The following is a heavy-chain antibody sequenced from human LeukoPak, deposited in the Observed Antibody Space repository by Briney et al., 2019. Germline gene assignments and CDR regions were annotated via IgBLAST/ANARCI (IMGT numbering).Heavy chain of an antibody. CDR2: ISAYNGNT. V-gene: IGHV1-18*01. Sequence: GASVKVSCKASGYTFTSYGISWVRQAPGQGLEWMGWISAYNGNTNYAQKLQGRVTMTTDTSTSTAYMELRSLRSDDTAVYYCAREPMSYCSSTSCYIVWGQGTLVTVSS. J-gene: IGHJ4*02. CDR3: AREPMSYCSSTSCYIV. CDR1: GYTFTSYG. D-gene: IGHD2-2*02.